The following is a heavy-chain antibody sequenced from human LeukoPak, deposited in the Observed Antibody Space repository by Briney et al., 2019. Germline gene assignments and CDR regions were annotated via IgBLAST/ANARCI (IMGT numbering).Heavy chain of an antibody. CDR3: ARHGYCSGGSCPPFGMDV. J-gene: IGHJ6*02. V-gene: IGHV4-59*08. CDR2: IYYSGST. Sequence: SETLSLTCTVSGGSISSYYWSWIRQPPGKGLEWIGYIYYSGSTNYNPSLKSQVTISVDTSKNQFSLKLSSVTAADRAVYYCARHGYCSGGSCPPFGMDVWGQGTTVTVSS. CDR1: GGSISSYY. D-gene: IGHD2-15*01.